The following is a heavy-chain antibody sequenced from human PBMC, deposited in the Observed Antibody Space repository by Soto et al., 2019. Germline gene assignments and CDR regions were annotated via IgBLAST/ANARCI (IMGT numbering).Heavy chain of an antibody. Sequence: VQLLESGGALVQPGGSLRLSCEASGFTFRSYAMSWVRQAPGKGLEWVSAISDNGGNTYYPDSVRGRFTISRDNSKNTLFLQMNSVRVEDTAVYYCAKDFSYDSSGVLDYWGQGTLVTVSS. CDR3: AKDFSYDSSGVLDY. CDR2: ISDNGGNT. V-gene: IGHV3-23*01. CDR1: GFTFRSYA. D-gene: IGHD3-22*01. J-gene: IGHJ4*02.